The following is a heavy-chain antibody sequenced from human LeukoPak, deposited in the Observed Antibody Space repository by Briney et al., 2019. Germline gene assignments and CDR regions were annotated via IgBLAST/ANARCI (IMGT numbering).Heavy chain of an antibody. J-gene: IGHJ4*02. V-gene: IGHV3-74*01. D-gene: IGHD2-2*02. CDR3: ARYTGGVY. CDR1: GFTFSSGY. CDR2: ISSDGNNT. Sequence: GGSLRLSCAVSGFTFSSGYMHWVRQPPGKGPVWVSRISSDGNNTIYADSVKGRFTISRDDARNTLYLQMNSLRDADTAVYYCARYTGGVYWGQGTLVTVSS.